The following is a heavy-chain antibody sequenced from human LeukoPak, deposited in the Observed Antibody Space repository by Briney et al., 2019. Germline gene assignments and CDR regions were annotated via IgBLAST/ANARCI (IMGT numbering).Heavy chain of an antibody. V-gene: IGHV1-18*01. J-gene: IGHJ4*02. CDR1: GYTFTIYG. Sequence: GASVKVSCKASGYTFTIYGISWVTQAPGQGLEWMGWISGYNGNTNYAQKLQGRVTMTTDTSTNTAYMELRSLRSDDTAVYYCARAAISKDGSGYFYWGQGTLVTVSS. CDR2: ISGYNGNT. D-gene: IGHD3-22*01. CDR3: ARAAISKDGSGYFY.